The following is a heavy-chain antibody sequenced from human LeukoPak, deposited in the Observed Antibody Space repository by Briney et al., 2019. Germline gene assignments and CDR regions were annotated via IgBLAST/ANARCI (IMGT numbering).Heavy chain of an antibody. CDR2: IYPGDSDT. D-gene: IGHD5-12*01. J-gene: IGHJ4*02. CDR1: GYSFTSYW. CDR3: ARQRYSGYDRSGFDY. V-gene: IGHV5-51*01. Sequence: GESLKISCKGSGYSFTSYWIGWVRQMPGKGLEWMGIIYPGDSDTRCSPSFQGQVTISADKSISTAYLQWSSLKASDTAMYYCARQRYSGYDRSGFDYWGQGTLVTVSS.